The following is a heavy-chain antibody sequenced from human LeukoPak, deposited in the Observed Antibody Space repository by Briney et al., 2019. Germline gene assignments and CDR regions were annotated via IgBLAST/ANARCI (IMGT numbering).Heavy chain of an antibody. CDR3: ARDSYGMDV. CDR1: GFPLINLA. V-gene: IGHV3-30*03. CDR2: ISYDGSND. Sequence: GGPLSLPCEASGFPLINLAFTGVGRVPGKGLEWVTFISYDGSNDYIDSVKGRFTISRDNSKNTVFLQMNSLRSEDTAVYYCARDSYGMDVWGKGTTVAVSS. J-gene: IGHJ6*04.